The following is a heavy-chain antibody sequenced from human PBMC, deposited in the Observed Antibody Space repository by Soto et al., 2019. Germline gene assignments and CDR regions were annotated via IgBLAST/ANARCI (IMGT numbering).Heavy chain of an antibody. CDR2: IYYSGST. V-gene: IGHV4-59*01. D-gene: IGHD5-12*01. Sequence: QVQLQESGPGLVKPSETLSLTCSVSGCSISSYYWSWIPLPPGKGLEWFGYIYYSGSTNYNPSLKSRVTISVDTSKNQSSLKLSSVTAADTAVYYCARGSDGYNLLDYWGQGTLVTVSS. CDR3: ARGSDGYNLLDY. J-gene: IGHJ4*02. CDR1: GCSISSYY.